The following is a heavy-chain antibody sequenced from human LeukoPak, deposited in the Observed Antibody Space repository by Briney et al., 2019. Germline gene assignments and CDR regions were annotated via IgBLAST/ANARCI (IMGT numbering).Heavy chain of an antibody. CDR1: GFTFSSYA. CDR3: AKTGGYPNWFGP. V-gene: IGHV3-23*01. D-gene: IGHD3-10*01. Sequence: QTGGSLSISCVASGFTFSSYAMGWVRQAPGKGLEWVSSVSASGDGTYYADSVKGRFTISRDNSKNTFYLQMNSLRAEDTAVYYCAKTGGYPNWFGPWGQGTLVTVSS. CDR2: VSASGDGT. J-gene: IGHJ5*02.